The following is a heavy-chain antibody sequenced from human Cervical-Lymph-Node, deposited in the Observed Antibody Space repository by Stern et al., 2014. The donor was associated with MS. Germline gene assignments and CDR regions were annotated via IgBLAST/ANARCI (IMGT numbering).Heavy chain of an antibody. D-gene: IGHD6-19*01. CDR2: ISGYNDDT. CDR1: GYTFTNYG. J-gene: IGHJ5*02. Sequence: QVQLGQSGAEVKKPGASVKVSCKASGYTFTNYGISWVRQAPGQGLEWKGWISGYNDDTNYVEKFQGRVTMTTDTSTSTAYMELRSLRSDDTAVYYCARDPHIAVAGTGGGFDPWGQGTLVTVSS. CDR3: ARDPHIAVAGTGGGFDP. V-gene: IGHV1-18*01.